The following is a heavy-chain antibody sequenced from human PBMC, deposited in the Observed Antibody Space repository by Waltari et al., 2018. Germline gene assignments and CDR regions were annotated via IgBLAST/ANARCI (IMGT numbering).Heavy chain of an antibody. D-gene: IGHD3-22*01. J-gene: IGHJ5*02. CDR3: ARDYYDSSGYTIYGFDP. Sequence: QVQLQESGPGLVKPSETLSLTCTVSGGSISSYYWSWIRQPPGKGLEWLGYIYYSGSTNYNPSLKSRVTISVDTSKNQFSLKLSSVTAADTAVYYCARDYYDSSGYTIYGFDPWGQGTLVTVSS. CDR2: IYYSGST. CDR1: GGSISSYY. V-gene: IGHV4-59*01.